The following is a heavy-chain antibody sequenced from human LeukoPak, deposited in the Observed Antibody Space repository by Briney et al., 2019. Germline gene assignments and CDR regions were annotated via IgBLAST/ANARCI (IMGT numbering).Heavy chain of an antibody. CDR1: GYTFTGYY. V-gene: IGHV1-2*02. D-gene: IGHD1-26*01. Sequence: GASVKVSCKASGYTFTGYYMHWVRQAPGQGLEWMGWINPNSGGTNYAQKFQGRVTMTSDTSISTAYMELSRLRSDDTAVYYCARVLGSGSKNDYWGQGTLVTVSS. J-gene: IGHJ4*02. CDR3: ARVLGSGSKNDY. CDR2: INPNSGGT.